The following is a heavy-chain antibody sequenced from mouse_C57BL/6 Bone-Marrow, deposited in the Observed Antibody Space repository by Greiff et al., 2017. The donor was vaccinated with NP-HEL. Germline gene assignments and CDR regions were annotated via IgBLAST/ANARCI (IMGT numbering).Heavy chain of an antibody. CDR1: GFTFSSYA. Sequence: EVKLVESGEGLVKPGGSLKLSCAASGFTFSSYAMSWVRQTPEKWLEWVAYISSGGDYIYYADTVKGRFTISRDNARNTLYLQMSSLKSEDTAMYYCTREGYGNCLGYAMDYWGQGTSVTVSS. CDR2: ISSGGDYI. D-gene: IGHD2-1*01. V-gene: IGHV5-9-1*02. J-gene: IGHJ4*01. CDR3: TREGYGNCLGYAMDY.